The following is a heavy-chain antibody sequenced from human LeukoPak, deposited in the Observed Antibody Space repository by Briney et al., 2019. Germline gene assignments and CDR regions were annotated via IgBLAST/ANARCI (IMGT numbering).Heavy chain of an antibody. CDR2: INPNSGAT. CDR1: GYTFTDYY. CDR3: ARPQGPYYWYFDL. Sequence: ASVKVSCKSSGYTFTDYYIPWVRQAPGQGLEWVGYINPNSGATEYAQNFQGRVTMTRDTSISTANMELTRLRSDDTAVYYCARPQGPYYWYFDLWGRGTLVSVSS. V-gene: IGHV1-2*02. J-gene: IGHJ2*01.